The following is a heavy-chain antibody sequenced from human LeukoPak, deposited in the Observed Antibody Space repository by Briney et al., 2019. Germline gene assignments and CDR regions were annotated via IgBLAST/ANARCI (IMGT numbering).Heavy chain of an antibody. V-gene: IGHV4-59*01. CDR3: ARVRWGPQANPLDV. D-gene: IGHD3-16*01. CDR1: GGSISSYY. J-gene: IGHJ6*02. Sequence: SETLSLTCTVSGGSISSYYWSWIRQPPGKGLEWIGYIYYSGSTNYNPSLKSRVTISVDTSKNQFSLKLSSVTAADTAVYYWARVRWGPQANPLDVWGQGTKVTVSS. CDR2: IYYSGST.